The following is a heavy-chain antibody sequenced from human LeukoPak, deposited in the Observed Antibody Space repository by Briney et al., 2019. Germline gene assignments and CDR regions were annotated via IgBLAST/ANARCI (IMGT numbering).Heavy chain of an antibody. CDR1: GGSFSGYY. CDR2: INHSGST. D-gene: IGHD3-22*01. V-gene: IGHV4-34*01. J-gene: IGHJ4*02. Sequence: PSETLSLTCAVYGGSFSGYYWSWIRQPPGKGLEWIGEINHSGSTNYNPSLKGRVTISVDTSKNQFSLKLSSVTAADTAVYYCARLVPVVVVITTLYFDYWGQGTLVTVSS. CDR3: ARLVPVVVVITTLYFDY.